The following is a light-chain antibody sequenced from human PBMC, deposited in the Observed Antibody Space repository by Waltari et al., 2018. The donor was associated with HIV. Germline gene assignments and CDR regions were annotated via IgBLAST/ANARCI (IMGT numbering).Light chain of an antibody. CDR3: QQYNGYWT. CDR2: KAS. CDR1: QSISSW. J-gene: IGKJ1*01. Sequence: DIQMTQSPSTLSASAGDRVTITCRASQSISSWLAWYQQKPGKAPKLLIYKASSLERGVPSRFSGSGSGTEFTLTISSLQPDDFATYYCQQYNGYWTFGQGTKVEIK. V-gene: IGKV1-5*03.